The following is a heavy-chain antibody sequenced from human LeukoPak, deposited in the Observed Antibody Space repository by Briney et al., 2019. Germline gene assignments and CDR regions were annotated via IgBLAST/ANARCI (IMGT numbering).Heavy chain of an antibody. V-gene: IGHV3-30*02. CDR3: ARDYDFWSGYYSPTRGYFGY. CDR2: IRYDGSNK. Sequence: TGGSLRLSCAASGFTFSGSGMHWVRQAPGKGLKWVTFIRYDGSNKYYTDSVKGRFTISRDNSKNTLYLQMDSLRAEDTAVYYCARDYDFWSGYYSPTRGYFGYWGQGTLVTVSS. J-gene: IGHJ4*02. CDR1: GFTFSGSG. D-gene: IGHD3-3*01.